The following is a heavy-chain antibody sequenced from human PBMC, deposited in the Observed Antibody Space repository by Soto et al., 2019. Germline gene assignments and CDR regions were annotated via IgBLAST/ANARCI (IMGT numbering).Heavy chain of an antibody. J-gene: IGHJ4*02. Sequence: QVTLKESGPVLVKPTETLTLTCTVSGFSLNDARQGVSWIRQPPGRALEWLAHIFSNDEKTYSTSLYNRLTFSTDTSKSQVVLTMTNMGPVDTATYCCARSQDYVWGSYPFDVWGQGSLVTVSS. D-gene: IGHD3-16*02. CDR3: ARSQDYVWGSYPFDV. CDR1: GFSLNDARQG. CDR2: IFSNDEK. V-gene: IGHV2-26*01.